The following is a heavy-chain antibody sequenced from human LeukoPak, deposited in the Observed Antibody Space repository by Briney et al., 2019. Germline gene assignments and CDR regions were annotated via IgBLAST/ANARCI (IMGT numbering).Heavy chain of an antibody. Sequence: GESLKISCKGSGYRFTSYWIGWVRQMPGKGLEWMGIIYPGYSDIRYGPSFQGQVTVSADKSISTAYLQWSSLKASDTAMYYCARPQYYGSGSYYIDYWGQGTLVTVSS. J-gene: IGHJ4*02. D-gene: IGHD3-10*01. CDR2: IYPGYSDI. CDR3: ARPQYYGSGSYYIDY. V-gene: IGHV5-51*01. CDR1: GYRFTSYW.